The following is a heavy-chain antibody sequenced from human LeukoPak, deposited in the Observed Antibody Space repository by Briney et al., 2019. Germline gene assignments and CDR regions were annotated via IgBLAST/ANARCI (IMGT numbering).Heavy chain of an antibody. D-gene: IGHD3-10*01. CDR1: GFSVSSYA. J-gene: IGHJ4*02. V-gene: IGHV3-23*01. CDR2: IGGSGDST. CDR3: ARDAVWFGELSD. Sequence: PGGSLRLSCAASGFSVSSYAMNWVRQAPGKGLEWVSSIGGSGDSTFYADSVKGRFTISRDNSKNTLYLQMNSLRAEDTAVYYCARDAVWFGELSDWGQGTLVTVSS.